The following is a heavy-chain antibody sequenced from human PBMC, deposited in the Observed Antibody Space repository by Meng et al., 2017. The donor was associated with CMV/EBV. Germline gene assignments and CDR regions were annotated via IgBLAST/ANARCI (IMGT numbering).Heavy chain of an antibody. V-gene: IGHV3-74*01. CDR1: GFTFGSYW. Sequence: GESLKISCAASGFTFGSYWMHWVRQVPGKGLVWVSHTNSDGSSTSYADSVKGRFTISRDNAKNTLYLQMNSLRAEDTAVYYCARDQGGAFDIWGQGTMVTVSS. D-gene: IGHD3-16*01. CDR3: ARDQGGAFDI. J-gene: IGHJ3*02. CDR2: TNSDGSST.